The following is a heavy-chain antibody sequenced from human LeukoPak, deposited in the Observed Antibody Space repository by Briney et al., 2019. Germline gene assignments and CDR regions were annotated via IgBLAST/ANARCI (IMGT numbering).Heavy chain of an antibody. J-gene: IGHJ6*04. CDR2: ISSRSSYI. Sequence: GGSLRLSCAASGFTFSTYTMNWVRQAPGKGLEWVSSISSRSSYIYYADSVKGRFTISRDNAKNSLYLQMNSLRAEDTAVYYCAELGITMIGGVWGKGTTVTISS. D-gene: IGHD3-10*02. CDR3: AELGITMIGGV. CDR1: GFTFSTYT. V-gene: IGHV3-21*01.